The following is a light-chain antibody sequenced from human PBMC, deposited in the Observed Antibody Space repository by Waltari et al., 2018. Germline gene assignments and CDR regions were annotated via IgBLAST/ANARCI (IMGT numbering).Light chain of an antibody. CDR3: SSYTSSSTVV. CDR2: DVS. CDR1: SRDVGRYNY. V-gene: IGLV2-14*01. J-gene: IGLJ2*01. Sequence: QSALTQPASVSGSPGQSITISCTGTSRDVGRYNYVSWYQQHPGKAPKLMNYDVSKRPSGVSNRFSGSKSGNTASLTISGLQAEDEADYYCSSYTSSSTVVFGGGTKLTVL.